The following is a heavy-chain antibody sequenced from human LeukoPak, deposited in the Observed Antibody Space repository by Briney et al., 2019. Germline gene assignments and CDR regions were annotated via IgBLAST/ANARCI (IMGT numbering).Heavy chain of an antibody. CDR2: ISGYNGKT. D-gene: IGHD1-26*01. CDR1: GHTFSNYG. Sequence: ASVKVSCKASGHTFSNYGITWVRQAPGQGLEWVGWISGYNGKTEYAQKLQGRVSMTTDTSTSIAYMELRSLTSDDTAVYYCARDNTGRSPYENPFDPCGQGTLVTVSS. J-gene: IGHJ5*02. V-gene: IGHV1-18*01. CDR3: ARDNTGRSPYENPFDP.